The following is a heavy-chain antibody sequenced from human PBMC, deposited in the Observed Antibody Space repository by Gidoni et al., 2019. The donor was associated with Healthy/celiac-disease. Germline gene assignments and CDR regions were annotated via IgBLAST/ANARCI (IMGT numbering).Heavy chain of an antibody. CDR1: GGSISSSSYY. CDR3: ARLGRYDAFDI. V-gene: IGHV4-39*01. J-gene: IGHJ3*02. D-gene: IGHD1-26*01. CDR2: IYYSGST. Sequence: QLQLQESGPGLVKPSETLSLTCTVSGGSISSSSYYWGWIRQPPGKGLEWIGSIYYSGSTYYNPSRKSRVTISVDTSKNQFSLKLSSVTAADTAVYYCARLGRYDAFDIWGQGTMVTVSS.